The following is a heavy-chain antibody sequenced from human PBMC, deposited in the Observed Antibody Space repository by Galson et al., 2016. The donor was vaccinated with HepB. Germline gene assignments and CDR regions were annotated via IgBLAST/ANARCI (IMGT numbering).Heavy chain of an antibody. J-gene: IGHJ4*02. CDR1: RFTLRRYV. V-gene: IGHV3-64*02. Sequence: SLRLSCAVSRFTLRRYVMHWVRQAPEKRLECVSRISSNGGSTDYADSVKGRFTFSRDYAKSSLYLQMNSLRADDTAVYYCARGASPGFIDYWGRGTLVTVSS. D-gene: IGHD3-16*01. CDR3: ARGASPGFIDY. CDR2: ISSNGGST.